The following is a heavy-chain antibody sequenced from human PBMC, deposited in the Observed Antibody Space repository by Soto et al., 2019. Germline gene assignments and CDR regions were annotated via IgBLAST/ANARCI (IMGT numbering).Heavy chain of an antibody. CDR3: AHSHTDFWSGSQCDY. V-gene: IGHV2-5*02. D-gene: IGHD3-3*01. CDR2: IYWDDDK. CDR1: GFSLSTSGVG. J-gene: IGHJ4*02. Sequence: SGPTLVNPPQTLTLTCTFSGFSLSTSGVGVGWIRQPPGKALEWLALIYWDDDKRYSPSLKSRLTITKDTSKNQVVLTMTNMDPVDTAQYYCAHSHTDFWSGSQCDYWGQGTLVTVPS.